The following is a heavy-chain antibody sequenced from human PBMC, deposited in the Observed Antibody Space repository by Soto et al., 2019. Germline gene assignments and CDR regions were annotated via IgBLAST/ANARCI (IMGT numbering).Heavy chain of an antibody. V-gene: IGHV6-1*01. J-gene: IGHJ6*02. CDR2: TYYRAKWYS. CDR3: ARIHSSSSSDMDV. CDR1: GDSVSSNSAA. D-gene: IGHD6-6*01. Sequence: QTLSLPCVISGDSVSSNSAAWNWIRQSPSRGLEWLGRTYYRAKWYSNYAVSVKSRITINPDTSKNQFSLQLNSVTPEDTAVYYCARIHSSSSSDMDVWGQGTTVTVSS.